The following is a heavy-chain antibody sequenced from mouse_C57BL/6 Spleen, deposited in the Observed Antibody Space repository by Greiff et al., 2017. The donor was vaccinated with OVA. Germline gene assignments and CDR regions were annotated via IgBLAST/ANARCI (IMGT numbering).Heavy chain of an antibody. CDR2: IDPSDSET. D-gene: IGHD2-4*01. CDR3: ANYDYDGGFAY. Sequence: VQLQQPGAELVRPGSSVKLSCKASGYTFTSYWMHWVKQRPIQGLEWIGNIDPSDSETHYNQKFKDKATLTVDKSSSTAYMQLSSLTSEDSAVYYCANYDYDGGFAYWGQGTLVTVSA. V-gene: IGHV1-52*01. CDR1: GYTFTSYW. J-gene: IGHJ3*01.